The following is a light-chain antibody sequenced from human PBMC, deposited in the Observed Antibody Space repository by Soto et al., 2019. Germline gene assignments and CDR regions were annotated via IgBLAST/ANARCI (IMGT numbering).Light chain of an antibody. CDR1: QSVTSTY. J-gene: IGKJ2*01. CDR2: GAS. V-gene: IGKV3-20*01. CDR3: QQYNNWPPYT. Sequence: EIVLTQSPGTLSLSPGEGATLSCRASQSVTSTYLAWYQQRPGQAPRLLIYGASTRATGIPDRFSGSGSGTDFTLTISSLQSEDYAVYYCQQYNNWPPYTFGQGTKVDIK.